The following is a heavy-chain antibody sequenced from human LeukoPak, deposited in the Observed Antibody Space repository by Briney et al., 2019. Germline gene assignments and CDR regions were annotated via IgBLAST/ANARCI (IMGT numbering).Heavy chain of an antibody. V-gene: IGHV1-24*01. CDR3: ATADPQRYCSGGSCSLGYYYYGMDV. CDR1: GYTLTELS. CDR2: FDPEDGET. J-gene: IGHJ6*02. D-gene: IGHD2-15*01. Sequence: GASVKVSCKVSGYTLTELSMHWVRQAPGKGLEWMGGFDPEDGETIYAQKFQGRVTMTEDTPTDTAYMELSSLRSEDTAVYYCATADPQRYCSGGSCSLGYYYYGMDVWGQGTTVTVSS.